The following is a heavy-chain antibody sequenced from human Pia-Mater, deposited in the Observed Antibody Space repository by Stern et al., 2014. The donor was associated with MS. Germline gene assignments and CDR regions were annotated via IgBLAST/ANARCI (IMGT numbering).Heavy chain of an antibody. Sequence: QLQLQESGPGLVRPSTTLFLTCYVSGDSMSNNNWWSWVRQPPGKGLEWIGEVHHSGRTKHNTHLASRPTISIDKSKKMISLRMDSVTAADTAVYYCARSKDSSSWYGYFDYWGQGTLVTVSS. D-gene: IGHD6-13*01. CDR3: ARSKDSSSWYGYFDY. V-gene: IGHV4-4*02. CDR1: GDSMSNNNW. J-gene: IGHJ4*02. CDR2: VHHSGRT.